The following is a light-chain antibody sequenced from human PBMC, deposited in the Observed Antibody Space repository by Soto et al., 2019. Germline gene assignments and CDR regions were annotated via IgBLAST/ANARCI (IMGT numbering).Light chain of an antibody. CDR1: QSISTY. J-gene: IGKJ5*01. CDR2: DAS. CDR3: QQYESLPLT. V-gene: IGKV1-33*01. Sequence: DIQMTQSPSSLSVSVGDRVTLTCRASQSISTYLNWYQQKPGKDPKLLIYDASDLETGVPSRFSGSGSGTGFTFTISSLQPEDFATYYCQQYESLPLTFGQGTRLEIK.